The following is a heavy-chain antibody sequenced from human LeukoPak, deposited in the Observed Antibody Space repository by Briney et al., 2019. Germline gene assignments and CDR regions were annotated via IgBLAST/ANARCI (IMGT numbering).Heavy chain of an antibody. V-gene: IGHV3-33*01. CDR3: ARSMVAATLDY. J-gene: IGHJ4*02. CDR1: GFTFSSYG. D-gene: IGHD2-15*01. Sequence: GGSLRLSCAASGFTFSSYGMHWVRQAPGKGLGWVAVIWYDGSNKYYADSVKGRFTISRDNSKNTLYLQMNSLRAEDTAVYYCARSMVAATLDYWGQGTLVTVSS. CDR2: IWYDGSNK.